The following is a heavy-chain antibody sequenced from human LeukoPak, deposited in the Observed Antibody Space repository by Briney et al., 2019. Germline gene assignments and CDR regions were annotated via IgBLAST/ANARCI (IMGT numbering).Heavy chain of an antibody. J-gene: IGHJ4*02. CDR1: GFTFSSYD. V-gene: IGHV3-33*06. D-gene: IGHD3-10*01. CDR3: AKDRVYCKSSGSYGLCGFDY. CDR2: ILYDGSNK. Sequence: PGGSLTLSCAASGFTFSSYDMHWVRQAPGKGLEGVADILYDGSNKYYADSVKRLFTISRDNSKHTLYLQMNSLRAEDTAVYYCAKDRVYCKSSGSYGLCGFDYWGQGTLFTVSS.